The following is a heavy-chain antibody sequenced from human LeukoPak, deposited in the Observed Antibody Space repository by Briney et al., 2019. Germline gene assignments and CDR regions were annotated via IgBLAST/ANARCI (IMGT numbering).Heavy chain of an antibody. D-gene: IGHD3-9*01. Sequence: QPGGSLRLSCAASGFTVSSNYMSWVRQAPGKGLEWVSVIYSGGSTYYADSVKGRFTISRDNSKNTLYLQMNSLRAEDTAVYYCARDQVLRYFDWLSDYYYYYMDVWGKRTTVTVSS. CDR3: ARDQVLRYFDWLSDYYYYYMDV. J-gene: IGHJ6*03. CDR2: IYSGGST. CDR1: GFTVSSNY. V-gene: IGHV3-66*02.